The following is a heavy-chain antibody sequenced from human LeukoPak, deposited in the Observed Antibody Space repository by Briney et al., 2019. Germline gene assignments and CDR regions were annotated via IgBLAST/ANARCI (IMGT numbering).Heavy chain of an antibody. Sequence: PSETLSLTCTVSGGSISSSSYYWGWIRQPPGKGLEWIGSIYYSGSTYYNPSLKSRVTISVDTSKNQFSLKLSSVTAADTAVYYCARDLFGYYYGSGSYYDYWGQGTLVTVS. CDR3: ARDLFGYYYGSGSYYDY. D-gene: IGHD3-10*01. CDR1: GGSISSSSYY. J-gene: IGHJ4*02. CDR2: IYYSGST. V-gene: IGHV4-39*07.